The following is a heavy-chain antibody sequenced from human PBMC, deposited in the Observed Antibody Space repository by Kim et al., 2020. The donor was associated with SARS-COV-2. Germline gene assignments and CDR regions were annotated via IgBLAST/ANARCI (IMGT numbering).Heavy chain of an antibody. CDR2: INTNTGNP. CDR1: GYTFTSYA. CDR3: ARVGVAGQEVPFDY. V-gene: IGHV7-4-1*02. J-gene: IGHJ4*02. D-gene: IGHD6-19*01. Sequence: ASVKVSCKASGYTFTSYAMNWVRQAPGQGLEWMGWINTNTGNPTYAQGFTGRFVFSLDTSVSTAYLQISSLKAEDTAVYYCARVGVAGQEVPFDYWGQGTLVTVSS.